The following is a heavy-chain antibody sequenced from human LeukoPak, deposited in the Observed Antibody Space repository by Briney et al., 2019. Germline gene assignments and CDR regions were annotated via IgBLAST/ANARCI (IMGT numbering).Heavy chain of an antibody. CDR2: IIPIFGTA. CDR1: GGTFSCYA. Sequence: ASVKVSCKASGGTFSCYAISWVRQAPGQGLEWMGGIIPIFGTANYAQKFQGRVTITADESTSTAYMELSSLRSEDTAVYYCARGCRPWFGELSYFDYWGQGTLVTVSS. J-gene: IGHJ4*02. V-gene: IGHV1-69*13. CDR3: ARGCRPWFGELSYFDY. D-gene: IGHD3-10*01.